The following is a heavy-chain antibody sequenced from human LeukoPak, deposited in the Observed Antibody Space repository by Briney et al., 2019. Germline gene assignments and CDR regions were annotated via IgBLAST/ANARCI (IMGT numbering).Heavy chain of an antibody. Sequence: PSETLSLTCAVYGGSFSGYYWSWIRQPPGKGLEWIGEINHSGSTNYNPSLKSRVTISVDTSKNQFSLKLNSVTAADTAVYYCARDSDIVATEYNWFDPWGQGTLVTVSS. J-gene: IGHJ5*02. CDR1: GGSFSGYY. CDR2: INHSGST. CDR3: ARDSDIVATEYNWFDP. D-gene: IGHD5-12*01. V-gene: IGHV4-34*01.